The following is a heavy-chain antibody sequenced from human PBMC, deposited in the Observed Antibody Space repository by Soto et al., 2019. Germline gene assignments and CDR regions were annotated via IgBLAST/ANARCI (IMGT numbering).Heavy chain of an antibody. V-gene: IGHV2-5*02. Sequence: QITLKESGPTLVKPTQTLTLTCTFSGFSLTTDRVGVGWIRQPPGEALEWLAVIYWDDSKTYRPSLESRLTNTKDTSKNQVAITMTNMDSLDTATYYCAHAYGGRSLYWGQGTLVTVSS. J-gene: IGHJ4*02. CDR3: AHAYGGRSLY. CDR2: IYWDDSK. D-gene: IGHD1-26*01. CDR1: GFSLTTDRVG.